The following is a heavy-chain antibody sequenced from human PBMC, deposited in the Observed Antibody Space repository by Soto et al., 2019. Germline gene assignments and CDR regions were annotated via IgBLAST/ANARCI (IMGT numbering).Heavy chain of an antibody. Sequence: GGSLRLSCAASGFTFSSYWMHWVRQAPGKGLVWVSRINSDGSSTSYADSVKGRFTISRDNAKNTLYLQMNSLRAEDTAVYYCARAGVVVRGGIKDYYYSGMDVWGQGTTVTVSS. CDR2: INSDGSST. J-gene: IGHJ6*02. D-gene: IGHD3-10*01. CDR3: ARAGVVVRGGIKDYYYSGMDV. CDR1: GFTFSSYW. V-gene: IGHV3-74*01.